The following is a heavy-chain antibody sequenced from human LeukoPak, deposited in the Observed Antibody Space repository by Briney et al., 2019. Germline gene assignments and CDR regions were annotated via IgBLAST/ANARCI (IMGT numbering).Heavy chain of an antibody. CDR3: AREGEIGYDLSDY. CDR1: GYTFTNYY. J-gene: IGHJ4*02. V-gene: IGHV1-46*01. D-gene: IGHD5-12*01. CDR2: INPSGGST. Sequence: ASVKVSCKASGYTFTNYYMNWVRQAPGQGFEWMGIINPSGGSTSYAQKFHGRVTVTRDTSTSTVYMGLSSLRSEDTAMYYCAREGEIGYDLSDYWGQGTLVTVSS.